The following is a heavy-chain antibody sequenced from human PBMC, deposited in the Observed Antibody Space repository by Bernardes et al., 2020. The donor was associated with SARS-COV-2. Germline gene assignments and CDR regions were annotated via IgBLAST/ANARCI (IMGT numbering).Heavy chain of an antibody. D-gene: IGHD3-22*01. CDR3: ALPPTNYDRYGMDV. Sequence: ASVKVSCKASGYPFTGYYIHWVRQAPGQGLEWMGWINPNSGGTNYAQKFQGRVTMTRDTSISTAYMELSRLRSDDTAVYYCALPPTNYDRYGMDVWGQGTTVTVS. CDR1: GYPFTGYY. CDR2: INPNSGGT. V-gene: IGHV1-2*02. J-gene: IGHJ6*02.